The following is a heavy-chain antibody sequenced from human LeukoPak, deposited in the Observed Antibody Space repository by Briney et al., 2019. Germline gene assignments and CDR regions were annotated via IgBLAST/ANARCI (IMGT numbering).Heavy chain of an antibody. CDR1: DDSISDYY. J-gene: IGHJ4*02. CDR3: TRGAGWLIDY. CDR2: FYNSGRS. D-gene: IGHD3-16*01. Sequence: SETLSLTCTVSDDSISDYYRGWIRQPPGKGLKWIGYFYNSGRSTYNPSLKSRVTISADTSKNHFSLNSVTTADTAVYYCTRGAGWLIDYWGQGILVTVSS. V-gene: IGHV4-59*01.